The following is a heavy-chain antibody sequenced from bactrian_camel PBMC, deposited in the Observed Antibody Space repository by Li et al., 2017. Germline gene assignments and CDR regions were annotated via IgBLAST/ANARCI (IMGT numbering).Heavy chain of an antibody. CDR3: VTDERLPRIN. D-gene: IGHD4*01. J-gene: IGHJ4*01. CDR1: GHTRGSNC. V-gene: IGHV3S55*01. Sequence: HVQLVESGGGSVQAGGSLRLSCVVSGHTRGSNCVGWYRLPPGRAPAEREGIAAIRRSGGETWYAGSVKGRFAISQDSARNTVYLQMNNLKSEDTGLYYCVTDERLPRINWGQGTQVTVS. CDR2: IRRSGGET.